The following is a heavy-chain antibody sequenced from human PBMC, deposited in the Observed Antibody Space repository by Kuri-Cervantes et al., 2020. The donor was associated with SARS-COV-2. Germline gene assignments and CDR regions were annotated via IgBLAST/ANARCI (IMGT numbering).Heavy chain of an antibody. CDR1: GYTFTSYG. CDR2: ISAYNGNT. CDR3: ARTVVVVAAMHPPAFDY. V-gene: IGHV1-18*01. J-gene: IGHJ4*02. Sequence: ASVKVSCKASGYTFTSYGISWVRQAPRQGLEWMGWISAYNGNTNYAQKLQGRVTMTTDTSTSTAYMELRSLRSDDTAVYYCARTVVVVAAMHPPAFDYWGQGTLVTVSS. D-gene: IGHD2-15*01.